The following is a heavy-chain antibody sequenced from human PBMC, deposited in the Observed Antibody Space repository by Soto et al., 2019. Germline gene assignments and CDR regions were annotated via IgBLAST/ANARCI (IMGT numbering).Heavy chain of an antibody. D-gene: IGHD2-2*01. CDR2: IIPIFGTA. Sequence: GPPVKVSCKASGGTFSSYAISWVRQAPGQGLEWMGGIIPIFGTANYAQKFQGRVTITADKSTSTAYMELSSLRSEDTAVYYCARCPYGGIVVVPAAGYYYYGMDVWGQGTTVTVSS. CDR3: ARCPYGGIVVVPAAGYYYYGMDV. CDR1: GGTFSSYA. V-gene: IGHV1-69*06. J-gene: IGHJ6*02.